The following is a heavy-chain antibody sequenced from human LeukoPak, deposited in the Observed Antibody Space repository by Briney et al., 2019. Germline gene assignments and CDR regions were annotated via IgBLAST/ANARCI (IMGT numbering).Heavy chain of an antibody. CDR3: AKGFTIFGVAWSAFDI. CDR1: GFTFTDYP. D-gene: IGHD3-3*01. J-gene: IGHJ3*02. Sequence: GGSLRLSCAASGFTFTDYPMSWVRHAPGKGVEWVSALTRSGGDTYHADTVKGRFTISRDNPKNTLYLQMNSLRAEDTAVYYCAKGFTIFGVAWSAFDIWGQGTMVTVSS. V-gene: IGHV3-23*01. CDR2: LTRSGGDT.